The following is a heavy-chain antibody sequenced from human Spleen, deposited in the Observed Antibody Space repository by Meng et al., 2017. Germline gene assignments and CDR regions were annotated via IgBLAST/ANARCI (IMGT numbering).Heavy chain of an antibody. J-gene: IGHJ4*02. Sequence: SVKVSCKASVGTFSTYGFSWVRQAPGQGLEWMGGIIPIFGTANYAQKFQGRVTITADESTSTAYMELSSLRSEDTAVYYCARGDHDYGGNSHYFDYWGQGTLVTVSS. CDR3: ARGDHDYGGNSHYFDY. CDR1: VGTFSTYG. V-gene: IGHV1-69*13. CDR2: IIPIFGTA. D-gene: IGHD4-23*01.